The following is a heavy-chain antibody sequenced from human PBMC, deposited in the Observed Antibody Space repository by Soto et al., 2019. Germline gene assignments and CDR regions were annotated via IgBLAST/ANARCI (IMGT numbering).Heavy chain of an antibody. V-gene: IGHV3-7*01. CDR2: IKEDGSEK. CDR1: GFTFSRYL. J-gene: IGHJ4*02. Sequence: EVQVVESGGGLVQPGGSLRLSCAASGFTFSRYLMSWVRQAPGKGLEWVANIKEDGSEKYYVDSVKGRFTISRDNAKNSLYLQINSLRAEDTAVYYCARAPGSFDILSGYIYFDYWGQGTLVTVSP. D-gene: IGHD3-9*01. CDR3: ARAPGSFDILSGYIYFDY.